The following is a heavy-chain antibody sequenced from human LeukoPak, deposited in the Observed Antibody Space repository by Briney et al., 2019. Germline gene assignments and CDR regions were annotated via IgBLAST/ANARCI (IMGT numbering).Heavy chain of an antibody. J-gene: IGHJ3*02. V-gene: IGHV4-34*01. CDR2: SNHSGST. CDR3: ARGRNLHIFDI. D-gene: IGHD4-11*01. Sequence: KTSETLSLTCAVYGVSFSGYYWSWIRQPPGKGLEYIGESNHSGSTNYNPSLKGRVTISVDKSKNQFSLRLSSLTAADTAVYCARGRNLHIFDIWGQGTMVTVSS. CDR1: GVSFSGYY.